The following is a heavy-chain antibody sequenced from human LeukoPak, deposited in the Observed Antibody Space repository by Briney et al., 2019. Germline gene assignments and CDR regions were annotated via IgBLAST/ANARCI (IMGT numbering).Heavy chain of an antibody. CDR1: GGSISTSDRY. J-gene: IGHJ6*03. D-gene: IGHD3-3*01. CDR2: IYYSGIT. CDR3: ASVLRFHYYMDV. V-gene: IGHV4-39*01. Sequence: SETLSLTCTVSGGSISTSDRYWGWIRQPPGKGLEWIGSIYYSGITYRNPSLKSRVTISVDTSKNQFSLRLSSVTAADTAVYYCASVLRFHYYMDVWGKGTTVTVSS.